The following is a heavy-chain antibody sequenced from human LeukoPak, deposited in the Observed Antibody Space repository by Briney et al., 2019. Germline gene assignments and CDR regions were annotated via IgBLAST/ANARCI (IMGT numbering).Heavy chain of an antibody. CDR3: ARSGAVGIAVAGTNDY. J-gene: IGHJ4*02. D-gene: IGHD6-19*01. Sequence: SQTLSLTCAISGDSVSSNSAAWNWIRQSPSRGLEWLGRTYYRSKWYNDYAVSVKSRITINPDTSKNQFSLLLNSVTPEDTAVYYCARSGAVGIAVAGTNDYWGQGTLVTVSS. CDR2: TYYRSKWYN. CDR1: GDSVSSNSAA. V-gene: IGHV6-1*01.